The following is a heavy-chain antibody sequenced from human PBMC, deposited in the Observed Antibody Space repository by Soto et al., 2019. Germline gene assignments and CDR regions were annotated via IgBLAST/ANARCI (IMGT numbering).Heavy chain of an antibody. J-gene: IGHJ5*02. D-gene: IGHD3-22*01. CDR3: ARDDYGGSVGYDYSAYYPS. CDR2: ISSSGILI. CDR1: GFPFNSYA. V-gene: IGHV3-48*03. Sequence: DVQLVESGGGFVQPGGSLRLSCAASGFPFNSYAMNWVRQAPGKGLEWISYISSSGILIYYADSVKGRFTISRDNSKNSLYLQMNSLTAEDTAVYYCARDDYGGSVGYDYSAYYPSWGQGTLVTVSS.